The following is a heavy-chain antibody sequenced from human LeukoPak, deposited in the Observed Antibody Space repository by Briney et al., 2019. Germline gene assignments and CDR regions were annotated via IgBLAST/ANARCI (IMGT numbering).Heavy chain of an antibody. V-gene: IGHV1-3*01. Sequence: ASVKVSCKASGYSFSTYTMNWVRQAPGQRLEWMGWINAGNGNTKYSQKFQGRVTITRDTSASTAYMELSYLRSEDTALYFCARSIVYSSDSDGGYYFDHWGQGTLVTVSS. CDR1: GYSFSTYT. CDR3: ARSIVYSSDSDGGYYFDH. J-gene: IGHJ4*02. D-gene: IGHD6-19*01. CDR2: INAGNGNT.